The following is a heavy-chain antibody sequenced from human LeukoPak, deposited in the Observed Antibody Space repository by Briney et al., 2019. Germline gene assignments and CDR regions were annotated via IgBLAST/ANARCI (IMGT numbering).Heavy chain of an antibody. J-gene: IGHJ4*02. CDR2: ISSSSSYI. CDR1: GFTFSSYS. D-gene: IGHD2-15*01. Sequence: GGSLRLSCAASGFTFSSYSMNWVRQAPGKGLEWVLSISSSSSYIYYADSVKGRFTISRDNAKNSLYLQMNSLRAEDTAVYYCARRQGYCSGGSCFSLDYWGQGTLVTVSS. V-gene: IGHV3-21*01. CDR3: ARRQGYCSGGSCFSLDY.